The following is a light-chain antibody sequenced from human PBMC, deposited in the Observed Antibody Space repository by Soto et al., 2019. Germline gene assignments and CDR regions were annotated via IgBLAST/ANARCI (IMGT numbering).Light chain of an antibody. Sequence: EIVLTQSPGTLSVSPGERATLSCRASQTISSNNLAWYQQKPGQAPRLLIYGTSGMATGIPDRFRGSGSGTNFTLTISRLEHEDSEICYCQQYGSWTFGQGTKVEI. J-gene: IGKJ1*01. CDR3: QQYGSWT. CDR2: GTS. V-gene: IGKV3-20*01. CDR1: QTISSNN.